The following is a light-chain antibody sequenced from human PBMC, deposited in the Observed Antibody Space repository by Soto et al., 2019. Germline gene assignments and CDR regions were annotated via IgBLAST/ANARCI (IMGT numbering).Light chain of an antibody. CDR2: EFE. V-gene: IGLV2-23*02. CDR1: STDVGSSNL. J-gene: IGLJ3*02. Sequence: QSALTQPASVSGSPGQSITISCTGTSTDVGSSNLVSWYQQHPGKAPKLLIYEFEKRPSGVPNRFSGSKSGSTAFLTVSGVQAEDEADYYCSSYAERNSVLFGGGTKLTVL. CDR3: SSYAERNSVL.